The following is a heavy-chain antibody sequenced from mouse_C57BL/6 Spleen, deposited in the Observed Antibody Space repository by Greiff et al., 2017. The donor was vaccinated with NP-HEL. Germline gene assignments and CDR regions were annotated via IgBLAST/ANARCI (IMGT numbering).Heavy chain of an antibody. V-gene: IGHV1-15*01. CDR2: IDPETGGT. CDR1: GYTFTDYE. D-gene: IGHD1-1*01. CDR3: TRYRLGVVGGGYYFDY. J-gene: IGHJ2*01. Sequence: QVHVKQSGAELVRPGASVTLSCKASGYTFTDYEMHWVKQTPVHGLEWIGAIDPETGGTAYNQKFKGKAILTADKSSSTAYMELRSLTSEDSAVYYCTRYRLGVVGGGYYFDYWGQGTTLTVSS.